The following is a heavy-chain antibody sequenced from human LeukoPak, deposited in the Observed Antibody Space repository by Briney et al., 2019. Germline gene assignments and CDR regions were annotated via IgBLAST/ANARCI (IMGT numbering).Heavy chain of an antibody. V-gene: IGHV1-69*01. Sequence: SVKVSCTASGGTFSSYAISWVRQAPGQGLEWMGGIIPIFGTANYAQKFQGRVTITADESTSTAYMELSSLRSEDTAVYYCARCETNRITIFGDYYYYGMDVWGQGTTVTVSS. CDR3: ARCETNRITIFGDYYYYGMDV. CDR1: GGTFSSYA. CDR2: IIPIFGTA. D-gene: IGHD3-3*01. J-gene: IGHJ6*02.